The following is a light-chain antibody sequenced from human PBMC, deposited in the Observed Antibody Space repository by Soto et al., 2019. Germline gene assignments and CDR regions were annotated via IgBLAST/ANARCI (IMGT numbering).Light chain of an antibody. J-gene: IGKJ4*01. CDR2: GAS. Sequence: EIVLTQSPGTLSLSPGERATLSCRASQSVSSSYLAWYQQRPGRAPRLLIYGASSRATGIPDRFSGSGSGTDFTLTISRLEPEDCAVYYCQQYGSSLLTFGGGTKVEI. CDR1: QSVSSSY. V-gene: IGKV3-20*01. CDR3: QQYGSSLLT.